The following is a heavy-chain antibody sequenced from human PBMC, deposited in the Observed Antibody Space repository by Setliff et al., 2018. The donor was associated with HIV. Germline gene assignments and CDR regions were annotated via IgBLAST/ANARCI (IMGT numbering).Heavy chain of an antibody. V-gene: IGHV4-38-2*01. CDR2: MCHGGNNS. CDR1: GYSISSDYC. Sequence: PSETLSLTCGVSGYSISSDYCWGWIRQPPGKGLEWIGNMCHGGNNSNYNPSLRSRVTILSDMSKNQFSLKLKSVTTADTAVYYCARGRMTVPLDYWGQGTQVTVSS. CDR3: ARGRMTVPLDY. D-gene: IGHD2-2*01. J-gene: IGHJ4*02.